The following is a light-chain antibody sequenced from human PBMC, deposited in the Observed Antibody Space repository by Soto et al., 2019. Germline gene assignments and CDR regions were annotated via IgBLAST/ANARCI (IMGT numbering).Light chain of an antibody. CDR3: SSYAGSNNYV. V-gene: IGLV2-8*01. CDR2: EVS. Sequence: QSALTQPPSASGSPGQSVTISCTGTSSDVGGYNYVSWYQQHPGKPPKLMIYEVSKRPSGVADRFGGSNSSNTAFLTVSVLEDEDDADYYCSSYAGSNNYVFGTGTKLTVL. J-gene: IGLJ1*01. CDR1: SSDVGGYNY.